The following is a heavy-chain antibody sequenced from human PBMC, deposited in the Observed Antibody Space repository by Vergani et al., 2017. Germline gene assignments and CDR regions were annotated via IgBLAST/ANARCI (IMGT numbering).Heavy chain of an antibody. V-gene: IGHV4-59*12. CDR1: GYSMNTYY. CDR3: ARETVVTSWDGYRFHYMDV. D-gene: IGHD3-16*02. J-gene: IGHJ6*03. Sequence: QVRLEESGPGLVKPSETLSLTCSVSGYSMNTYYWTWIRQPPGKGLEWIGYIYDSGDTKYNPSLKSRVTVSVDTSKTQISLRLTSVTAEDTAVYYCARETVVTSWDGYRFHYMDVWGKGTTVTVSS. CDR2: IYDSGDT.